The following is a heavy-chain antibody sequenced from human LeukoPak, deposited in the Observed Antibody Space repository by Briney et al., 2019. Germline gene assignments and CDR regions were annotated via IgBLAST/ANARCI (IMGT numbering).Heavy chain of an antibody. CDR3: AAGVGWLIDY. Sequence: GGSLRLSCAASGFSFSGYWMSWVRQAPGKGLEWVANIEGDGSERNYMDSVKGRFTISRDNAKNSLHLQMNSLRAEDTAVYFCAAGVGWLIDYWGEGTLVTVSS. J-gene: IGHJ4*02. D-gene: IGHD6-19*01. V-gene: IGHV3-7*03. CDR2: IEGDGSER. CDR1: GFSFSGYW.